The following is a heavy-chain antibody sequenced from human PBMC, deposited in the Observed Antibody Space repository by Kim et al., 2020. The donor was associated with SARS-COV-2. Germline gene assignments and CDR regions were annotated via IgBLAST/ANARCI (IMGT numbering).Heavy chain of an antibody. D-gene: IGHD4-17*01. Sequence: KGRFHISRDNSKNTLYLQMNSLRAEDTAVYYCAKDLTVMWAYYYYYGMDVWGQGTTVTVSS. V-gene: IGHV3-23*01. J-gene: IGHJ6*02. CDR3: AKDLTVMWAYYYYYGMDV.